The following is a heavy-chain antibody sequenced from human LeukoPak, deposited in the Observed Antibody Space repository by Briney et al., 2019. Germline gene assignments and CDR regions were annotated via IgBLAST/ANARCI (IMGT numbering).Heavy chain of an antibody. Sequence: PSETLSLTCAVSGYSISSNHWWGWIRQPPGKGLEWIGYIFYAGSTYYNPSLKSRVTMSVDTPKNQFSLRLSSVTAVDTAVYYCARIGPTLGAAWVDYWGQGTLVSVSS. V-gene: IGHV4-28*01. J-gene: IGHJ4*02. D-gene: IGHD1-26*01. CDR2: IFYAGST. CDR1: GYSISSNHW. CDR3: ARIGPTLGAAWVDY.